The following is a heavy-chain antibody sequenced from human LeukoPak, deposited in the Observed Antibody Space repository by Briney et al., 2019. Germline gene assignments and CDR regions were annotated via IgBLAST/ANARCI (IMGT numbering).Heavy chain of an antibody. J-gene: IGHJ6*02. D-gene: IGHD6-13*01. Sequence: KPGGSLRLSCAASGFTFSSYSMNWVRQAPGKGLEWVSSISSSSSYIYYADSVKGRFTISRDNAKNSLYLQMNSLRADDTAVYYCAKDRSIAAAGTGYYYYYGMDVWGQGTTVTVSS. CDR1: GFTFSSYS. CDR2: ISSSSSYI. CDR3: AKDRSIAAAGTGYYYYYGMDV. V-gene: IGHV3-21*01.